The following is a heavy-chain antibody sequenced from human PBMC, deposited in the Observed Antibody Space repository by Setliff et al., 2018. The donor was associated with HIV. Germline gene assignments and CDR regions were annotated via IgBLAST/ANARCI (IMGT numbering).Heavy chain of an antibody. CDR2: VYHSGST. Sequence: SETLSLTCGVSGYSISSGYHWDWIRQPPGKGLEWIGSVYHSGSTNYNPSLKSRVTISVDTSKNHFSLKLSSVTAADTAVYYCARHVEYMVRGVITHYYYYYMDVWGKGTTVTVSS. D-gene: IGHD3-10*01. V-gene: IGHV4-38-2*01. CDR1: GYSISSGYH. J-gene: IGHJ6*03. CDR3: ARHVEYMVRGVITHYYYYYMDV.